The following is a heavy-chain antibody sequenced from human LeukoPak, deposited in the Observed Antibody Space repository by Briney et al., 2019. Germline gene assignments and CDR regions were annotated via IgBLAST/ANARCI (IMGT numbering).Heavy chain of an antibody. V-gene: IGHV4-38-2*02. Sequence: PSETLSLTCTVSGYSISSGYYWGWIRQPPGKGLEWIGSIYHSGSTNYNPSLKSRVTISVDKSKNQFSLKLSSVTAADTAVYYCARDLVGAPFDLWGRGTLVTVSS. D-gene: IGHD1-26*01. CDR1: GYSISSGYY. J-gene: IGHJ2*01. CDR2: IYHSGST. CDR3: ARDLVGAPFDL.